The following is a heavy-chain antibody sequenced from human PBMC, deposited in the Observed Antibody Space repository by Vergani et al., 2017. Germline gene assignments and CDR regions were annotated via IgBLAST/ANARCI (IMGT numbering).Heavy chain of an antibody. CDR2: ISSNGGST. Sequence: EVQLVESGGGLVQPGGSLRLSCAASVFTFSSYAMHWVRQAPGKGLEYVSAISSNGGSTYYANSVKGRFTISRDNSKNTLYLQMGSLRAEDMAVYYCARGDEVDGQLGLDYWGQGTLVTVSS. CDR1: VFTFSSYA. D-gene: IGHD6-13*01. CDR3: ARGDEVDGQLGLDY. J-gene: IGHJ4*02. V-gene: IGHV3-64*01.